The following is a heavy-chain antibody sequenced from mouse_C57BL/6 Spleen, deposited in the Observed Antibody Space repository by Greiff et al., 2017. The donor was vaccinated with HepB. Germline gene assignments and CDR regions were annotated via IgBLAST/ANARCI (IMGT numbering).Heavy chain of an antibody. V-gene: IGHV5-6*02. CDR1: GFTFSSYG. CDR3: ASFYYYGSSYYYAMDY. Sequence: EVMLVESGGDLVKPGGSLKLSCAASGFTFSSYGMSWVRQTPDKRLEWVATISSGGSYTYYPDSVKGRFTISRDNAKNTLYLQMSSLKSEDTAMYYCASFYYYGSSYYYAMDYWGQGTSVTFSS. CDR2: ISSGGSYT. D-gene: IGHD1-1*01. J-gene: IGHJ4*01.